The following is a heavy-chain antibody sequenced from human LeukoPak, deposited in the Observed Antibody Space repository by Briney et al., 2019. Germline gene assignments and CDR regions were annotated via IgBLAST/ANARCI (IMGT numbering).Heavy chain of an antibody. CDR2: IKQDGSEK. D-gene: IGHD6-13*01. V-gene: IGHV3-7*03. J-gene: IGHJ4*02. CDR1: GITFSNLW. Sequence: GGSLRLSCAASGITFSNLWMSWVRQAPGKGLKWVANIKQDGSEKYYVDSVKGRFTISRDNAQNSLYLQMNSLRAEDTAIYYCATSTAAAGTDWGQGTLVTVSS. CDR3: ATSTAAAGTD.